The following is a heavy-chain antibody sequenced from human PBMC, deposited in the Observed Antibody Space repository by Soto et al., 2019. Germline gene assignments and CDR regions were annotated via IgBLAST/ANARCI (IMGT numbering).Heavy chain of an antibody. D-gene: IGHD2-8*01. CDR3: ARASHCTNGVCYPYYYYGMDV. J-gene: IGHJ6*02. CDR2: IIPIFGTV. V-gene: IGHV1-69*01. CDR1: GGTFSSYA. Sequence: QVQLVQSGAEVKKPGSSVKVSCKASGGTFSSYAISWVRQAPGQGLEWMGGIIPIFGTVNYAQKFQGRVTITADESTSTAYMELRSLRSEDTAVYYCARASHCTNGVCYPYYYYGMDVWGQGTTVTVSS.